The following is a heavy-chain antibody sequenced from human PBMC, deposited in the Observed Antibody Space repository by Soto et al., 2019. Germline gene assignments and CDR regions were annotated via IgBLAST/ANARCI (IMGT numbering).Heavy chain of an antibody. CDR1: GFTFSSYA. J-gene: IGHJ6*02. CDR2: ISGSGGST. CDR3: AKGRELVIIKYYYYGMDV. D-gene: IGHD3-9*01. V-gene: IGHV3-23*01. Sequence: GGSLRLSCAASGFTFSSYAMSWVRQAPGKGLEWVSAISGSGGSTYYADSVKGRFTISRDNSKNTLYLQMNSLRAEDTAVYYCAKGRELVIIKYYYYGMDVWGQGTTVTVSS.